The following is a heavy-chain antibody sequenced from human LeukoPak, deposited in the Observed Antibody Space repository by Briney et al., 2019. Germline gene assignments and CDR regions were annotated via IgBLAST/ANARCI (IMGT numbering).Heavy chain of an antibody. J-gene: IGHJ6*02. CDR3: AKAEEQWLVPSYYYYYGMDV. V-gene: IGHV3-30*18. CDR1: GFTFSSYG. Sequence: GGSLRLSCAASGFTFSSYGMHWVRQAPGKGLEWVAVISYDGSNKYYADSVKGRFTISRDNSKKTLYLQMNSLRAEDTAVYYCAKAEEQWLVPSYYYYYGMDVWGQGTTVTVSS. D-gene: IGHD6-19*01. CDR2: ISYDGSNK.